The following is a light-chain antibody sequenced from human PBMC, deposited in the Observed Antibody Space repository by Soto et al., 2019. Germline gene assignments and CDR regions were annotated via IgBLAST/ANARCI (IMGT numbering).Light chain of an antibody. CDR1: SGHSSYA. J-gene: IGLJ3*02. Sequence: QAVLTQTPSASASLGASVKLTCTLSSGHSSYAIAWHQQQPEKGPRYLMKLNSDGSHSKGDEIPDRFSGSSSGAERYLTISSLQSEDEADYYCQTWGTGPWVFGGGTKLTVL. CDR2: LNSDGSH. CDR3: QTWGTGPWV. V-gene: IGLV4-69*01.